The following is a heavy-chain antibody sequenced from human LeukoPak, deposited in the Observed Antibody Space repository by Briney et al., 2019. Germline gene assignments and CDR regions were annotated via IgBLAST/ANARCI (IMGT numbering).Heavy chain of an antibody. D-gene: IGHD3-10*01. V-gene: IGHV3-7*03. J-gene: IGHJ3*01. CDR3: ARDFPGIGRGTFDF. CDR2: INQDGSDM. CDR1: GFIFNTFW. Sequence: GGSLRLSCAACGFIFNTFWMNWVRLTPGKGLEWVAQINQDGSDMYYVDSVKGRFFVSRDNARNLVYLQMNSLRVDDTAVYYCARDFPGIGRGTFDFWGQGTIIIVSS.